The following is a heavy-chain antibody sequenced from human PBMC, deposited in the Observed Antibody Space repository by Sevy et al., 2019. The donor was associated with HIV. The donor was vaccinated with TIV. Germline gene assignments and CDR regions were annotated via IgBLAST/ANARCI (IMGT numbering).Heavy chain of an antibody. CDR3: AKDGIVGATGNYFDY. V-gene: IGHV3-23*01. CDR1: GFTFSSYA. D-gene: IGHD1-26*01. CDR2: ISGSGGST. J-gene: IGHJ4*02. Sequence: GGSLRLSCAASGFTFSSYAMSWVRQAPGKGLEWVSAISGSGGSTYYADSVKGRFTISRDKSKNTLYLQMNSLRAEDTAVYYCAKDGIVGATGNYFDYWGQGTLVTVSS.